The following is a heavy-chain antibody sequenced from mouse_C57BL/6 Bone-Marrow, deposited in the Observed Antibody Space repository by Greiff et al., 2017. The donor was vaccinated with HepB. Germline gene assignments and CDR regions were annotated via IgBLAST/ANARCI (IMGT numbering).Heavy chain of an antibody. CDR1: GYSITSGYY. D-gene: IGHD1-1*01. CDR3: AREGLRTFDY. V-gene: IGHV3-6*01. J-gene: IGHJ2*01. CDR2: ISYDGSN. Sequence: EVKLMESGPGLVKPSQSLSLTCSVTGYSITSGYYWNWIRQFPGNKLEWMGYISYDGSNNYNPSLKNRISITRDTSKNQFFLKLNSVTTEDTATYYCAREGLRTFDYWGQGTTLTVSS.